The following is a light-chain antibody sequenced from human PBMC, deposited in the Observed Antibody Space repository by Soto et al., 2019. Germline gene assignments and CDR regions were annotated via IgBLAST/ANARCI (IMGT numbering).Light chain of an antibody. CDR1: SSDVGAYNY. V-gene: IGLV2-14*03. CDR3: CWYTSATTKA. J-gene: IGLJ1*01. Sequence: QSVLTQPASVSGSPGQSITISCTGSSSDVGAYNYVSWYQQHHPGEAPKLIIYDVSHRPAGASNRFSGSKSGNTASLTISGLQIEDEVDYFCCWYTSATTKAFGTGTKFTVL. CDR2: DVS.